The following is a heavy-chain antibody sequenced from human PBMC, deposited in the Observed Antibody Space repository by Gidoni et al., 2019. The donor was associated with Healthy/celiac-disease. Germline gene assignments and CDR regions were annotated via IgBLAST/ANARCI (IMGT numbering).Heavy chain of an antibody. V-gene: IGHV3-73*01. Sequence: EVPLVESGGGLVQPGGSLKLSCAASGFTFSGSAMHWVRQASGKGLEWVGRIRSKANSYATAYAASVKGRFTISRDDSKNTAYLQMNSLKTEDTAVYYCQEDAFDIWGQGTMVTVSS. CDR1: GFTFSGSA. CDR2: IRSKANSYAT. J-gene: IGHJ3*02. CDR3: QEDAFDI.